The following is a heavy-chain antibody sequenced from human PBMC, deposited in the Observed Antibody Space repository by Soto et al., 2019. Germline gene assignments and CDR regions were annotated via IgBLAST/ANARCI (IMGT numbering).Heavy chain of an antibody. Sequence: QGHLVQSGAEVKKPGASVKVSCKASGYTFNNYGISWVRQAPGQGLEWMGWISGYNGNTKYAQKFQGRVTVNSDTSTSAAYMQLRSLKSDDTAVYYCARDIGVNDNGDYVHYWGQGTLVTVSS. CDR2: ISGYNGNT. J-gene: IGHJ4*02. CDR1: GYTFNNYG. V-gene: IGHV1-18*01. D-gene: IGHD3-16*01. CDR3: ARDIGVNDNGDYVHY.